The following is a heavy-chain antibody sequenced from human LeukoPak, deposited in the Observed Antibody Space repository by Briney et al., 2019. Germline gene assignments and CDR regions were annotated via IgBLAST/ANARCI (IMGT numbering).Heavy chain of an antibody. CDR1: GGSINSYY. D-gene: IGHD2-15*01. CDR3: ARQGYCSGGSCYLSGLSWFDP. V-gene: IGHV4-59*01. CDR2: IFYSGNT. J-gene: IGHJ5*02. Sequence: SETLSLTCTVSGGSINSYYWSWIRQPPGKGLEYIGYIFYSGNTNYNPSLKSRVTISVDTSKNQFSLKVSSVTAADTAVYYCARQGYCSGGSCYLSGLSWFDPWGQGTLVTVSS.